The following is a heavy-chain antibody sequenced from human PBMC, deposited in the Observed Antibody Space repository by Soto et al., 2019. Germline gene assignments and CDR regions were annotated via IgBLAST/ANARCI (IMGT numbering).Heavy chain of an antibody. J-gene: IGHJ3*01. CDR2: VHSDGTTT. CDR1: GFTFDYYW. CDR3: ARGDRGGFDL. Sequence: EVQLVESGGGLVQPGESLRLSCAASGFTFDYYWMHWVRQAPGKGLVWVSRVHSDGTTTTYADSVKGRFTISRDNARNTVSLQMSSLRAEDTSIYYCARGDRGGFDLWGHGTVVTVSS. D-gene: IGHD3-10*01. V-gene: IGHV3-74*01.